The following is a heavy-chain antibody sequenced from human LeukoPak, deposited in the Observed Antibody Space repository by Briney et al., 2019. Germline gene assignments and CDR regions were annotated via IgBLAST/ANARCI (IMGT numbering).Heavy chain of an antibody. Sequence: GSLRLSCAASGFPFSRYTMNWVRQAPGKGLEWVSYVSSSSSSIYYADSVKGRFTISRDNAENSLYLQMNSLRDEDTAVYYCARDTGGPDYWGQGTLVTVSS. J-gene: IGHJ4*02. CDR1: GFPFSRYT. CDR3: ARDTGGPDY. D-gene: IGHD3-16*01. CDR2: VSSSSSSI. V-gene: IGHV3-48*02.